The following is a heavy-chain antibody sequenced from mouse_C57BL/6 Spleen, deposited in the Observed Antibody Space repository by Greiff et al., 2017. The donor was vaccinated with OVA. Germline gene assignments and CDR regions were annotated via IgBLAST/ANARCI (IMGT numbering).Heavy chain of an antibody. V-gene: IGHV1-69*01. CDR2: IDPSDSYT. CDR3: ARVRGGNYLYYFDY. J-gene: IGHJ2*01. D-gene: IGHD2-1*01. Sequence: QVQLQQPGAELVMPGASVKLSCKASGYTFTSYWMHWVKQRPGQGLEWIGEIDPSDSYTNYNQKFKGKSTLTVDKSSSTAYMQLSSLTYEDAAVYYGARVRGGNYLYYFDYWGQGTTLTVSS. CDR1: GYTFTSYW.